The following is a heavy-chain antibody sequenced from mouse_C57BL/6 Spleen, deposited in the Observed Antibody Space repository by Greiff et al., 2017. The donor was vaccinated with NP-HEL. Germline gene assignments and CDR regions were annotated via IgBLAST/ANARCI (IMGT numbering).Heavy chain of an antibody. J-gene: IGHJ4*01. CDR2: IDPSDSYT. V-gene: IGHV1-50*01. CDR3: ARRGLRQCWYAMDY. D-gene: IGHD2-4*01. CDR1: GYTFTSYW. Sequence: VQLQQSGAELVKPGASVKLSCKASGYTFTSYWMQWVKQRPGQGLEWIGEIDPSDSYTNYNQKFKGKATLTVDTSSSTAYMQLSSLTSEDSAVYYCARRGLRQCWYAMDYWGQRTSVTVSS.